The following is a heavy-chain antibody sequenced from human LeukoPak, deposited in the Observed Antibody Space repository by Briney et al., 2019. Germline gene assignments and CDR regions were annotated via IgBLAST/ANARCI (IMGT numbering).Heavy chain of an antibody. J-gene: IGHJ4*02. CDR2: INNSGGAT. CDR3: AKAANEWELLAGYFDY. D-gene: IGHD1-26*01. CDR1: GSTFRNYG. V-gene: IGHV3-23*01. Sequence: GGSLRLSCAVSGSTFRNYGMSWVRQAPGKGLEWVSSINNSGGATYYADSVKGRFTISRDNSKNTLYLQMNSLRAEDTAVYYCAKAANEWELLAGYFDYWGQGTLVTVSS.